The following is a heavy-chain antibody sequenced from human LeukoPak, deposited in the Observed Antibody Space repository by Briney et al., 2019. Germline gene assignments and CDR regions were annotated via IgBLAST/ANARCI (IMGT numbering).Heavy chain of an antibody. V-gene: IGHV3-74*01. CDR1: GFTFSSYW. CDR3: AREGQLVAYYFDY. CDR2: INSDGSST. D-gene: IGHD6-6*01. Sequence: PGGSLRLSCAASGFTFSSYWMHWVRQAPGKGLVWVSRINSDGSSTSYADSVKGRFTISRDNAKNTLYLQMNSLRAEDTAVYYCAREGQLVAYYFDYWGQGTLVTVSS. J-gene: IGHJ4*02.